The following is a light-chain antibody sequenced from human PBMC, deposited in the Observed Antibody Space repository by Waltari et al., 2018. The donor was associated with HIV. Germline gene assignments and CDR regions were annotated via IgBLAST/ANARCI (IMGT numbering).Light chain of an antibody. V-gene: IGLV1-40*01. J-gene: IGLJ3*02. CDR3: QSFDSSLKGSV. CDR1: SSNIGTYYD. CDR2: VNT. Sequence: QSVLTQPPSVSGAPGQRVTISCTGSSSNIGTYYDVHWYQQLPGTAPKLLIYVNTNRPSGVPDRFAGSKSGTSASLAITGLQAEDEADYYCQSFDSSLKGSVFGGGTKLTVL.